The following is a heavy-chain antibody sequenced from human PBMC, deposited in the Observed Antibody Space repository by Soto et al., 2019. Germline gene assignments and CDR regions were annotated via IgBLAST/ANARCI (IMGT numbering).Heavy chain of an antibody. CDR3: ARRSKDYYYGMDV. V-gene: IGHV5-51*01. J-gene: IGHJ6*02. Sequence: GESLKISCKGSGYSFTSYWIGWVRQMPGKGLEWMGIIYPGDSDTRYSPSFQGQVTISADKSISTACLQWSSLKASDTAMYYCARRSKDYYYGMDVWGQGTTVTVSS. CDR1: GYSFTSYW. CDR2: IYPGDSDT.